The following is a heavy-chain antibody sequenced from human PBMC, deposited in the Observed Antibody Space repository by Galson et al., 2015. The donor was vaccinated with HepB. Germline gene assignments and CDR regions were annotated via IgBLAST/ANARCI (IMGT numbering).Heavy chain of an antibody. CDR3: ASGVPAYGLLDY. CDR1: GFTFSSYD. V-gene: IGHV3-53*01. J-gene: IGHJ4*02. D-gene: IGHD3-10*01. CDR2: IYSGGST. Sequence: SLRLSCAASGFTFSSYDMTWVRQAPGKGLEWVSVIYSGGSTYYADSVKGRFTISRDNSKNTLYLQMNSLRAEDTAVYYCASGVPAYGLLDYWGQGTLVTVSS.